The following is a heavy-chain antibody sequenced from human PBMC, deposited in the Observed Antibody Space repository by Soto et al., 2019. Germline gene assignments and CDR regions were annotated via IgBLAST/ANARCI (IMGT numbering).Heavy chain of an antibody. J-gene: IGHJ4*02. CDR1: GFSFRSYG. D-gene: IGHD3-22*01. Sequence: GGSLRLSCEASGFSFRSYGIHWVRQAPGQGLEWVAVISYDGSDKHYADSVKGRFTISIDSSKNTLYLQMNSLRPEDTAVYYCAELSQDYYDSSGPRGYWGQGTLVTVSS. V-gene: IGHV3-30*18. CDR2: ISYDGSDK. CDR3: AELSQDYYDSSGPRGY.